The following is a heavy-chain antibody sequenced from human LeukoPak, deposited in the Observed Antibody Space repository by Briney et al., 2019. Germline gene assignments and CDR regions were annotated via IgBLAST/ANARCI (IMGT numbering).Heavy chain of an antibody. Sequence: PSETLSLTCAVSGGSISRNTWWSWARQPPGKGLEWIAEIHDSGRTNYNPSLKSRVTISVDKSKNQFSLKLSSVTAADTAVYYCARSGSGWYPTMDYFDYWGQGTLVTLSS. D-gene: IGHD6-19*01. V-gene: IGHV4-4*02. J-gene: IGHJ4*02. CDR1: GGSISRNTW. CDR2: IHDSGRT. CDR3: ARSGSGWYPTMDYFDY.